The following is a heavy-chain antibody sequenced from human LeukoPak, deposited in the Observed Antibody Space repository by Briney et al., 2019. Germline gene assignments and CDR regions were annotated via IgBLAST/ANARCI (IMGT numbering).Heavy chain of an antibody. Sequence: PGGSLRLSCAASGFTFSSHGMNWVRQAPGKGLEWVSAISGSGGSTYYADSVKGRFTISRDNSKNTLYLQMNSLRAEDTAVYYCAKDQADCSSTSCYERGFDYWGQGTLVTVSS. J-gene: IGHJ4*02. CDR3: AKDQADCSSTSCYERGFDY. CDR2: ISGSGGST. D-gene: IGHD2-2*01. CDR1: GFTFSSHG. V-gene: IGHV3-23*01.